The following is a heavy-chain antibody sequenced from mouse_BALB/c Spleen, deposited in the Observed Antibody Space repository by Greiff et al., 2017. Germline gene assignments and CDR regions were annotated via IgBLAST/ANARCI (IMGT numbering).Heavy chain of an antibody. CDR2: IDPENGNT. Sequence: EVKLQESGAELVRPGALVKLSCKASGFNIKDYYMHWVKQRPEQGLEWIGWIDPENGNTIYDPKFQGKASITADTSSNTAYLQLSSLTSEDTAVYYCARLIYYDYDGFAYWGQGTLVTVSA. J-gene: IGHJ3*01. CDR3: ARLIYYDYDGFAY. CDR1: GFNIKDYY. V-gene: IGHV14-1*02. D-gene: IGHD2-4*01.